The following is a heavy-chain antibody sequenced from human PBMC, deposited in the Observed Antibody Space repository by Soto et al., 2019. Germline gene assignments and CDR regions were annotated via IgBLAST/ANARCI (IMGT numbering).Heavy chain of an antibody. D-gene: IGHD4-17*01. CDR3: ARVGGTVTSDY. CDR1: GFTFGAYG. CDR2: IYYDGSNK. V-gene: IGHV3-33*01. J-gene: IGHJ4*02. Sequence: QMQLVESGGGVVQPGGSLRLSCAASGFTFGAYGMHWVRQAPGKGLEWVAMIYYDGSNKYYADSMKGRFTTSRDNSKNTLFLQMNSLRAEDTAVYYCARVGGTVTSDYWGQGTLVNVSS.